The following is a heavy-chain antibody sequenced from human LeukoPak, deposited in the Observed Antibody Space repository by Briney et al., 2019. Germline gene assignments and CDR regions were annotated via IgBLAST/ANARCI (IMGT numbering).Heavy chain of an antibody. CDR3: ASGPDFWSGYFLRGENYYFDY. CDR1: GGAISRYY. Sequence: SETLSLTCTVSGGAISRYYWSWIRQPAGKGLEWIGRIYTSGSTNYNPSLKSRVTMSVDTSKNQFSQKLSSVTAADTAVYYCASGPDFWSGYFLRGENYYFDYWGQGTLVAVPS. CDR2: IYTSGST. J-gene: IGHJ4*02. V-gene: IGHV4-4*07. D-gene: IGHD3-3*01.